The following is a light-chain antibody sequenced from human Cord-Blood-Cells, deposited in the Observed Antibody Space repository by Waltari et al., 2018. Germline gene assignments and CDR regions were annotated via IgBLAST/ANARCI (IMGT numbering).Light chain of an antibody. CDR1: QSISSN. CDR3: QQSYSTPYT. J-gene: IGKJ2*01. CDR2: AAS. V-gene: IGKV1-39*01. Sequence: IHMTQSPSSLSASVGDRVTITCRVSQSISSNLNRYQQKPGKAPELLIYAASSLQSGAPSRFSGSGSGTDFTLTISRLQPEDFATCYCQQSYSTPYTFGQGTKLEIK.